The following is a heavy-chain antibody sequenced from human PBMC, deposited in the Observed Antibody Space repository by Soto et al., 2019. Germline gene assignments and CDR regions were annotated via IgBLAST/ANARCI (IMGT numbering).Heavy chain of an antibody. D-gene: IGHD3-22*01. CDR2: INHSGST. J-gene: IGHJ5*02. CDR3: ARSLGYYYDSSGSNWFDP. V-gene: IGHV4-34*01. CDR1: GGSFSGYY. Sequence: LSLTCAVYGGSFSGYYWSWIRQPPGKGLEWIGEINHSGSTNYNPSLKSRVTISVDTSKNQFSLKLSSVTAADTAVYYCARSLGYYYDSSGSNWFDPWGQGTLVTVSS.